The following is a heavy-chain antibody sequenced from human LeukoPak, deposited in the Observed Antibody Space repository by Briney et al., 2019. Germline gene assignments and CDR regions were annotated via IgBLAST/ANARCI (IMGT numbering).Heavy chain of an antibody. CDR2: INTNTGNP. J-gene: IGHJ4*02. D-gene: IGHD3-10*01. CDR3: ARGPGLWFGEFIPLS. Sequence: ASVKVSCKASGYTFTTYAMNWVRQAPGQGLEWMGWINTNTGNPTYAQGFSGRFVFSLDTSVSTAYLQISSLKAEDTAVYYCARGPGLWFGEFIPLSWGQGTLVTVSS. V-gene: IGHV7-4-1*02. CDR1: GYTFTTYA.